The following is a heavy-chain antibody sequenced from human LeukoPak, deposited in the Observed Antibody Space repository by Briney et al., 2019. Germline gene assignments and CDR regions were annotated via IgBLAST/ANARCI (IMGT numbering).Heavy chain of an antibody. CDR2: IEWDDDK. CDR3: ARIRGYDYVWGSYRSYYFDY. V-gene: IGHV2-70*01. Sequence: SGPTLVNPTQTLTLTCTFSGFSLSTRGMCVSWIRQPPGKALEWLAHIEWDDDKYHSTSLKTRLTISKDTSKNQVVLIMTNMDPVDTATYYCARIRGYDYVWGSYRSYYFDYWGQGTLVTVSS. CDR1: GFSLSTRGMC. D-gene: IGHD3-16*02. J-gene: IGHJ4*02.